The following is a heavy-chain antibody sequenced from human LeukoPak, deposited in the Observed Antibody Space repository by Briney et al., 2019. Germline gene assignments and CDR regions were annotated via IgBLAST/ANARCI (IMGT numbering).Heavy chain of an antibody. J-gene: IGHJ6*02. Sequence: ASVKVSCKASGYTFTSYAMHWVRQAPGQRPEWMGWINAGNANTKYSQKFQGRVTITRDTSASTGYMELSSLSSEDTAVYYCARDQPPYYDVLTGHQTYYYYGMDVWGQGTTVTVSS. CDR3: ARDQPPYYDVLTGHQTYYYYGMDV. CDR1: GYTFTSYA. CDR2: INAGNANT. V-gene: IGHV1-3*01. D-gene: IGHD3-9*01.